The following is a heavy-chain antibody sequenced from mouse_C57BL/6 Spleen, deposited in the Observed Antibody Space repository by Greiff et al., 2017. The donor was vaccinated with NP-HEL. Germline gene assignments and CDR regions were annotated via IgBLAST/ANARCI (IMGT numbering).Heavy chain of an antibody. J-gene: IGHJ2*01. CDR1: GYTFSSYW. V-gene: IGHV1-7*01. Sequence: VQLQQPGAELVKPGASVKMSCKASGYTFSSYWMHWVKQRPGQGLEWIGYINPSSGYTKYNQKFKDKATLTAGKSSSTAYMQLSSLTYEDSAVYYCGRRDDLDYWGQGTTLTVSS. D-gene: IGHD2-3*01. CDR2: INPSSGYT. CDR3: GRRDDLDY.